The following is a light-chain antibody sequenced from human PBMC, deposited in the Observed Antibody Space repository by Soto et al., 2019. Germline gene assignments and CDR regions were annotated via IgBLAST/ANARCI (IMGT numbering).Light chain of an antibody. V-gene: IGLV1-51*02. J-gene: IGLJ2*01. CDR1: SSNIGYNY. Sequence: QSALTQPPSVSAAPGQKATISCSGSSSNIGYNYVFWYQQLPGTAPKLLIYENNKRPSGIPDRFSGSKSGTSATLGITGLQTGDEADYYCGTWDSSLSTVLFGGGTKLTVL. CDR3: GTWDSSLSTVL. CDR2: ENN.